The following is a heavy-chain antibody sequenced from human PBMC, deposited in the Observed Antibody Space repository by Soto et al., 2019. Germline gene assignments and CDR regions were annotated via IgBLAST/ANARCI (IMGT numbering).Heavy chain of an antibody. V-gene: IGHV1-3*01. CDR1: GYTFTGYA. J-gene: IGHJ4*02. CDR3: ARGYCSSTSCQYYFDY. CDR2: INGGNGDT. Sequence: SVKVSCKASGYTFTGYAIHWVRQAPGQRLEWMGWINGGNGDTKYSQKFQGRVTITRDTSASTAYMELTSLGSEDTAVYHCARGYCSSTSCQYYFDYWGQGTLVTVSS. D-gene: IGHD2-2*01.